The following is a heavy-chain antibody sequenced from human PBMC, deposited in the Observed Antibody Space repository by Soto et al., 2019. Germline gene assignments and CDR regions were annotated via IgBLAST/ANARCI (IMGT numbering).Heavy chain of an antibody. J-gene: IGHJ3*02. D-gene: IGHD2-21*02. CDR3: ARGGRVVVTANRAFDI. CDR1: GGSISSGDYY. V-gene: IGHV4-30-4*01. Sequence: PSETLSLTCTVSGGSISSGDYYWSWICQPPGKGLEWIGYIYYSGSTYYNPSLKSRVTISVDTSKNQFSLKLSSVTAADTAVYYCARGGRVVVTANRAFDIWGQGTMVTVSS. CDR2: IYYSGST.